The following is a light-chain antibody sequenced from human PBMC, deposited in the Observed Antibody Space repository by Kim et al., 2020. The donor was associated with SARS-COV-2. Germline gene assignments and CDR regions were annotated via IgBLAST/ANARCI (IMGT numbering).Light chain of an antibody. Sequence: QSALTQPPSASGSPGQSVTTSCTGTSSDIGGYNYVTWYQQYPGKAPKLMIYEVTKRPSGVPGRFSGSKSGNTASLTVSGLQAEDEADYYCSSYAGSNNFVFGTGTKVTVL. V-gene: IGLV2-8*01. CDR2: EVT. J-gene: IGLJ1*01. CDR3: SSYAGSNNFV. CDR1: SSDIGGYNY.